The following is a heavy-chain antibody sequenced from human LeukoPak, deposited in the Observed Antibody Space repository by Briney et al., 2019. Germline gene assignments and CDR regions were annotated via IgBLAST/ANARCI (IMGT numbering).Heavy chain of an antibody. D-gene: IGHD6-19*01. CDR1: GFTFSGYG. J-gene: IGHJ6*02. CDR3: ARDWEWLPQGSMDV. V-gene: IGHV3-33*01. Sequence: GGSLRLSCAASGFTFSGYGMHWVRQAPGKGLEWVAVIWYDGSNKYYADSVKGRFTISRDNSKNTLYLQMNSLRAEDTAVYYCARDWEWLPQGSMDVWGQGTTVTVSS. CDR2: IWYDGSNK.